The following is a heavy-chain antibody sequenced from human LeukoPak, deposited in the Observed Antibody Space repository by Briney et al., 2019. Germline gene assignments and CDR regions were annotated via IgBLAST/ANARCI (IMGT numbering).Heavy chain of an antibody. J-gene: IGHJ2*01. CDR3: ARGLWGNQLLQPMRAHSWYFDL. CDR2: IYTSGST. CDR1: GGSISSYY. D-gene: IGHD2-2*01. Sequence: SETLSLTCTVSGGSISSYYWSWIRQPAGKGLEWIGRIYTSGSTNYNPSLKSRVTMSVDTSKNQFSLKLSSVTAADTAVYYCARGLWGNQLLQPMRAHSWYFDLWGRGTLVTVSS. V-gene: IGHV4-4*07.